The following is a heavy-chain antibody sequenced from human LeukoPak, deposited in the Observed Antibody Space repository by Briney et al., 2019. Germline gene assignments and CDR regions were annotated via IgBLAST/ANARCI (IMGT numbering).Heavy chain of an antibody. V-gene: IGHV4-34*01. CDR2: INHSGST. CDR3: ARGKGSGWYIYGMDV. D-gene: IGHD6-13*01. CDR1: GGSFSGYY. J-gene: IGHJ6*02. Sequence: PSETLSLTCAVYGGSFSGYYWSWIRQPPGKGLEWIGEINHSGSTNYNPSLKSRVTISVDTSKNQFFLKLSSVTAADTAVYYCARGKGSGWYIYGMDVWGQGTTVTVSS.